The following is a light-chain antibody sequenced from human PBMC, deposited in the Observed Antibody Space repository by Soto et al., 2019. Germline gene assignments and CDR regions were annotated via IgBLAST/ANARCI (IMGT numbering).Light chain of an antibody. CDR2: GAS. CDR3: QQYNKWPPIT. Sequence: EIVLTQSPGTLSLSPGERATLSCRASQSVSSNLAWYQQKPGQAPRLLIYGASTRATGIPARFSGSGSGTLFTLTISSLQSEDFAVYYCQQYNKWPPITVGQGTR. V-gene: IGKV3-15*01. J-gene: IGKJ5*01. CDR1: QSVSSN.